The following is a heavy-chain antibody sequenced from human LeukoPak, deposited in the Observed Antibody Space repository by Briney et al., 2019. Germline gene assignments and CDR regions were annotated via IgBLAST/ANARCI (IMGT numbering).Heavy chain of an antibody. CDR1: GGSLSSYY. J-gene: IGHJ6*02. Sequence: SETLSLTCTVSGGSLSSYYWSWIRQPPGKGLEWIGYIYYSGSTNYNPSLKSRVTISVDTSKNQFSLKLSSVTAADTAVYYCARHFSSLEWLTGGMDVWGQGTTVTVSS. V-gene: IGHV4-59*01. D-gene: IGHD3-3*01. CDR2: IYYSGST. CDR3: ARHFSSLEWLTGGMDV.